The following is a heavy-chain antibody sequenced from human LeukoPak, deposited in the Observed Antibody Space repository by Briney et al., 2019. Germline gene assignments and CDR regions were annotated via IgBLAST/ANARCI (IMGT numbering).Heavy chain of an antibody. Sequence: GGSLRLSCAASGFTFSSYAMSWVRQAPGKGLEWVSAISGSGGSTYYADSVKGRFTISRDNSENTLYLQMNSLRAEDTAVYYCAKRLGYSYGYPVYFDYWGQGTLVTVSS. D-gene: IGHD5-18*01. CDR2: ISGSGGST. CDR3: AKRLGYSYGYPVYFDY. V-gene: IGHV3-23*01. CDR1: GFTFSSYA. J-gene: IGHJ4*02.